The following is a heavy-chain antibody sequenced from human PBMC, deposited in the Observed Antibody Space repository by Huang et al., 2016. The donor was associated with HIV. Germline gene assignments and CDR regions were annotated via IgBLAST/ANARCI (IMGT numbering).Heavy chain of an antibody. J-gene: IGHJ6*03. V-gene: IGHV3-30*03. Sequence: QGQLVESGGGVVQSGRSLRLFCAASGFSFTSDDMQWVCEVPDKGLDWGSCVSNDGNEKYYADSVKGRVTISRDNFKITLYLQMNSLRTGDTAVYFCLPAGHVSHYYYMDVWGKGTTVIVSS. CDR2: VSNDGNEK. CDR1: GFSFTSDD. CDR3: LPAGHVSHYYYMDV.